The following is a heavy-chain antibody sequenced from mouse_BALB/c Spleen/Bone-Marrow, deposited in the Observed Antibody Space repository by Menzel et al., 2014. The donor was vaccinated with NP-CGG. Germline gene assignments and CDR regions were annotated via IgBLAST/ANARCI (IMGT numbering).Heavy chain of an antibody. CDR3: ARSSYYYGSSYVNAMDY. Sequence: QVQLQQSGAELVKPGASVKLSCKASGYTFTSYWMHWVKQRPGQGLEWIGEISPSNGRTNYNEKFKSKATLTVDKSSSTAYMQLSSLTSEDSAVYYCARSSYYYGSSYVNAMDYWGQGTSVTVSS. J-gene: IGHJ4*01. V-gene: IGHV1S81*02. CDR2: ISPSNGRT. D-gene: IGHD1-1*01. CDR1: GYTFTSYW.